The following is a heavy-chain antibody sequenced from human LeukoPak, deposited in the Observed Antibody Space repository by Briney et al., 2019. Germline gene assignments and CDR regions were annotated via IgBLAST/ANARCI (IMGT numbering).Heavy chain of an antibody. D-gene: IGHD6-19*01. Sequence: PGGSLRLSCAASGFTFSTYSMSWIRQAPGKGLEWVSTLNGGSSLIYYADSVEGRFTISRDNSKNTVYLQMDSLRAEDTALYYCAKSAETTAVAGWDSWGQGTLVTVSS. CDR1: GFTFSTYS. V-gene: IGHV3-23*01. J-gene: IGHJ4*02. CDR3: AKSAETTAVAGWDS. CDR2: LNGGSSLI.